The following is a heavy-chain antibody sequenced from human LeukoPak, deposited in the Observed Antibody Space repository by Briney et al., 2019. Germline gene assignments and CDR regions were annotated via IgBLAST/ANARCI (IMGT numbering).Heavy chain of an antibody. CDR3: ARDRGSGSSSFDY. D-gene: IGHD1-26*01. V-gene: IGHV3-21*01. Sequence: GSLRLSCAASGFTFNSYSINWVRPAPGKGLEWVSSISSRSSNIYYSDSVKGRFIISRDNAKNSLYLQMNSLRAEDTAVYYCARDRGSGSSSFDYWGQGTLVTVSS. CDR2: ISSRSSNI. CDR1: GFTFNSYS. J-gene: IGHJ4*02.